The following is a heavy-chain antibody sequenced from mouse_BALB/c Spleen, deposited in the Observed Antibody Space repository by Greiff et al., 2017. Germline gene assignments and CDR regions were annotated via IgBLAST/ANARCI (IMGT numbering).Heavy chain of an antibody. V-gene: IGHV5-12-2*01. J-gene: IGHJ4*01. CDR1: GFTFSSYT. CDR2: ISNGGGST. CDR3: ARDGYLYAMDY. Sequence: EVHLVESGGGLVQPGGSLKLSCAASGFTFSSYTMSWVRQTPEKRLEWVAYISNGGGSTYYPDTVKGRFTISRDNAKNTLYLQMSSLKSEDTAMYYCARDGYLYAMDYWGQGTSVTVSS. D-gene: IGHD2-3*01.